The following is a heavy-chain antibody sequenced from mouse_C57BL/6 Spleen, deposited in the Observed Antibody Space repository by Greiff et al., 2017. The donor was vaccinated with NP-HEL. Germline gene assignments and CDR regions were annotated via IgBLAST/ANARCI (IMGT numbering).Heavy chain of an antibody. J-gene: IGHJ4*01. CDR3: ARSLYYDYDYYAMDY. CDR2: INPNNGGT. Sequence: VQLKESGPELVKPGASVKIPCKASGYTFTDYNMDWVKQSHGKSLEWIGDINPNNGGTIYNQKFKGKATLTVDKSSSTAYMELRSLTSEDTAVYYCARSLYYDYDYYAMDYWGQGTSVTVSS. V-gene: IGHV1-18*01. CDR1: GYTFTDYN. D-gene: IGHD2-4*01.